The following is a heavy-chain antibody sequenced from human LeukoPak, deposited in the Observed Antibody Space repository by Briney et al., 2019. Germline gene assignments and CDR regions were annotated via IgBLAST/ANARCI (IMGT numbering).Heavy chain of an antibody. CDR3: AKSGYYYYMDV. D-gene: IGHD6-25*01. V-gene: IGHV3-23*01. Sequence: GGSLRLSCAASGFTFSNYAMRWVRQAPGKGLEWVSGISGSGDSTYYADSVKGRFTISRDNSNNSVYLQINSLRTEDTALYYCAKSGYYYYMDVWGKGTTVTVSS. CDR1: GFTFSNYA. CDR2: ISGSGDST. J-gene: IGHJ6*03.